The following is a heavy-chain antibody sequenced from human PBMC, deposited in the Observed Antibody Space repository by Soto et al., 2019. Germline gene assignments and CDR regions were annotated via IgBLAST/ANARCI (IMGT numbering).Heavy chain of an antibody. Sequence: SETLSLTCTVSGGSISSGGYYWSWIRQHPGKGLEWIGYIYYSGSTYYNPSLKSRVTISVDTSKNQFSLKLSSVTAADTAVYYCASSYAGGGNRFYYYGMDIWGQGTTVTVSS. CDR1: GGSISSGGYY. V-gene: IGHV4-31*03. CDR3: ASSYAGGGNRFYYYGMDI. CDR2: IYYSGST. J-gene: IGHJ6*02. D-gene: IGHD2-15*01.